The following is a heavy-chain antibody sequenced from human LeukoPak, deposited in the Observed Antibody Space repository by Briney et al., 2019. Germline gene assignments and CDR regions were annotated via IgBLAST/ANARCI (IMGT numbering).Heavy chain of an antibody. CDR2: ISGSGDST. CDR1: GFTFSSYA. CDR3: AKTRPLDSSSWSHGDY. D-gene: IGHD6-13*01. V-gene: IGHV3-23*01. J-gene: IGHJ4*02. Sequence: GGSLRLSCAASGFTFSSYAMSWVRQAPGKGLEWISAISGSGDSTYYGDSVKGRFTISRDNSKNTLYLQMNSLRAEDTAVYYCAKTRPLDSSSWSHGDYWGQGTLVTVSS.